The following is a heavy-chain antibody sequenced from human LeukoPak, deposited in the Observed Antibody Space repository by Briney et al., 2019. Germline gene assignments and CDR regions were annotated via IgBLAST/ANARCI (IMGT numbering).Heavy chain of an antibody. V-gene: IGHV1-2*02. J-gene: IGHJ4*02. D-gene: IGHD5-12*01. CDR2: INPNSGGT. CDR3: AQERLDSGYGY. Sequence: EASVKVSCKASGYTFTGYYMHWVRQAPGQGLEWMGWINPNSGGTKYAQKFQGRVTMTRDTSISTAYMELSRLRSDDTAVYYCAQERLDSGYGYWGQGTLVTVSS. CDR1: GYTFTGYY.